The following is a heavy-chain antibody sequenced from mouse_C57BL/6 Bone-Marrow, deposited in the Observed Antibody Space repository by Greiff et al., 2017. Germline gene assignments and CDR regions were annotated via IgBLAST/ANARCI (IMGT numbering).Heavy chain of an antibody. CDR2: ISSGGSST. CDR1: GFTFSSYG. CDR3: ARRMVTTFDD. D-gene: IGHD2-2*01. Sequence: EVQGVESGGDLVKPGGSLKLSCAASGFTFSSYGMSWVRQTPDKRLEWVATISSGGSSTYYPDSVKGRFTISRENAKNTLYLQMSSLKSEDTAMYYCARRMVTTFDDWGQGTTLTVSS. J-gene: IGHJ2*01. V-gene: IGHV5-6*01.